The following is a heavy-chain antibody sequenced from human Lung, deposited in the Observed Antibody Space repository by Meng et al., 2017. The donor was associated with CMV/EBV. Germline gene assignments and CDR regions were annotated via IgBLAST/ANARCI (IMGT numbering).Heavy chain of an antibody. CDR2: INPKSGGT. D-gene: IGHD1-14*01. V-gene: IGHV1-2*02. CDR3: TSAPGDY. J-gene: IGHJ4*01. Sequence: QVRLVQSGADVKKPGASVKVSCKASGYSFIDYYMHWVRQAPGQGLEWVGWINPKSGGTHYAQSFQGRVTITRDTSINTVYMEISSLKSDDTAVYYCTSAPGDYWGQGTLVTVSS. CDR1: GYSFIDYY.